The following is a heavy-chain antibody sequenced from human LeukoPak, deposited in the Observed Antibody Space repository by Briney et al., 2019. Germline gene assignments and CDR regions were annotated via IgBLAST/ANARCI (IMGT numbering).Heavy chain of an antibody. V-gene: IGHV4-34*01. CDR3: ARGQTQDY. CDR2: INHSGST. CDR1: GGTFSGYY. J-gene: IGHJ4*02. Sequence: SGTLSLTCAVYGGTFSGYYWSWIRQPPGKGLEWIGEINHSGSTNYNPSLKGRVTISVDTSKNQFSLKLSSVTAADTAVYYCARGQTQDYWGQGTLVTVSS.